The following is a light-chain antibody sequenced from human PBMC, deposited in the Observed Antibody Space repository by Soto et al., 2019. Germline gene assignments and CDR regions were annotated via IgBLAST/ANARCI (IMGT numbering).Light chain of an antibody. V-gene: IGLV2-11*01. CDR1: SSDVGGYNY. CDR2: DVS. Sequence: QSALTQPRSVSGSPRQSVTISCTGTSSDVGGYNYVSWYQQHPGKAPKLTIYDVSKRPSGVPDRFSGSKSGNTASLTISGLKAEDEADYYCQSYDRSLSGYVLGTGTKLTVL. J-gene: IGLJ1*01. CDR3: QSYDRSLSGYV.